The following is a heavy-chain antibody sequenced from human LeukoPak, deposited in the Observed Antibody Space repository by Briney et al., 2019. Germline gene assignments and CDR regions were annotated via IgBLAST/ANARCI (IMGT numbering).Heavy chain of an antibody. D-gene: IGHD4-23*01. J-gene: IGHJ4*02. Sequence: PGGSLRLSCLLSGIPFEDAWMSWVRQAPGKGLEWVGRITKAGTTDYGAPVKGRFTISRDNSKNTFYLQMNSLTADGTSMYCCTWMSTVLTVDFWGRGTLVTVSS. CDR2: ITKAGTT. CDR1: GIPFEDAW. CDR3: TWMSTVLTVDF. V-gene: IGHV3-15*01.